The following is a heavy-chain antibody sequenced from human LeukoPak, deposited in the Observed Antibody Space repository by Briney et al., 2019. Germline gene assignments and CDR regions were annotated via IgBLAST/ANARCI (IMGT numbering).Heavy chain of an antibody. V-gene: IGHV3-30*18. CDR3: AKHGHSGSSSFRLSYFQH. CDR2: ISYDGTKT. CDR1: GFTFSNYG. Sequence: PGGSLRLSCAASGFTFSNYGIFWVRHPPGKGLEWVAFISYDGTKTYSADSVKGRFTISRDNSKNSVYLQMNNVRTEDTALYYCAKHGHSGSSSFRLSYFQHWGQGTLVTVSS. D-gene: IGHD6-13*01. J-gene: IGHJ1*01.